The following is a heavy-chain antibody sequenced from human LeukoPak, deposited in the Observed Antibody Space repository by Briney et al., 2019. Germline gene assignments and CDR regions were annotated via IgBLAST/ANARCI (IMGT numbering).Heavy chain of an antibody. CDR1: GYSISXXXX. D-gene: IGHD1-26*01. V-gene: IGHV4-38-2*02. Sequence: CTVSGYSISXXXXGXWXRQPPGXXLXWIGSIYHSGSTYYNPSLKSRVTISVDTSKNQFSLKLSSVTAADTAVYYCATSSGSYYDYWGQGTLVTVSS. CDR2: IYHSGST. CDR3: ATSSGSYYDY. J-gene: IGHJ4*02.